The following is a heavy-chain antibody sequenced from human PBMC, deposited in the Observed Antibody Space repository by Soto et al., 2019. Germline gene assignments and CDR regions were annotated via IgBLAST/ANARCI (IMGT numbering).Heavy chain of an antibody. D-gene: IGHD2-2*01. J-gene: IGHJ6*02. CDR2: IIPIFGTA. CDR1: AGTFSSYA. CDR3: ATCSSISCYPRYSYYDMDV. V-gene: IGHV1-69*13. Sequence: SVKVSCKASAGTFSSYAMSWVRQAPGQELEWMGGIIPIFGTANYAQKFQGRVTITADESTSTAYMELSSLRSEDTAVYYCATCSSISCYPRYSYYDMDVWGQGTTVTVSS.